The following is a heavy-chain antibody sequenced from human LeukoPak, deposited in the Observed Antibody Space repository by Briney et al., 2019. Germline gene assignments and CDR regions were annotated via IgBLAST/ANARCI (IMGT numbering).Heavy chain of an antibody. Sequence: GGSLRLSCAASGFTFSSYWMSWVRQAPGKGLEWVAVIWYDGSNKYYADSVKGRFTISRDNSKNTLYPQMNSLRAEDTAVYYCARASGTYGDSDFDYWGQGTLVTVSS. CDR3: ARASGTYGDSDFDY. J-gene: IGHJ4*02. V-gene: IGHV3-33*08. CDR2: IWYDGSNK. CDR1: GFTFSSYW. D-gene: IGHD4-17*01.